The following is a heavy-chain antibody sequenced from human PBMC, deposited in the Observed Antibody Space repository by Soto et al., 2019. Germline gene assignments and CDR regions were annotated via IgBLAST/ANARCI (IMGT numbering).Heavy chain of an antibody. D-gene: IGHD2-2*01. Sequence: EVQLVESGGGLVKPGGSLRLSCAASGFTFSSYSMNWVRQAPGKGLEWVSSISSSSNYRYYADSVKGRFTISRDNAKNSLYLQMSSLRAEDTAVYYCARDGCISSSCYGMDVWGQGTTVTVSS. CDR2: ISSSSNYR. V-gene: IGHV3-21*01. CDR3: ARDGCISSSCYGMDV. CDR1: GFTFSSYS. J-gene: IGHJ6*02.